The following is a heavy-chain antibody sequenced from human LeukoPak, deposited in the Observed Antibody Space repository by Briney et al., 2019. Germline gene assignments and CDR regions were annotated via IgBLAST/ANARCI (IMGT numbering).Heavy chain of an antibody. V-gene: IGHV4-34*01. CDR2: INHSGST. Sequence: SETLSLTCAVYGGSFSGYYWSWIRQPPGKGPEWIGEINHSGSTNYNPSLKSRVTISVDTSKNQFSLKLSSVTAADTAVYYCARRRGYSYGYYNWFDPWGQGTLVTVSS. D-gene: IGHD5-18*01. J-gene: IGHJ5*02. CDR1: GGSFSGYY. CDR3: ARRRGYSYGYYNWFDP.